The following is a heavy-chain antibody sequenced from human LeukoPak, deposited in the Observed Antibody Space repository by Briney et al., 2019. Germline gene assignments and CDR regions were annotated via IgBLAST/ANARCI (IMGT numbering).Heavy chain of an antibody. V-gene: IGHV3-23*01. CDR3: AKARTKNYYGMDV. D-gene: IGHD1-1*01. CDR2: ISGSGGST. J-gene: IGHJ6*02. Sequence: GGSLRLSCAASGFTFSSYAMSWVRQAPGKGLEWVSAISGSGGSTYYADSVKGRFTISRDSSKNTLYLQMNSLRAEDTAVYYCAKARTKNYYGMDVWGQGTTVTVSS. CDR1: GFTFSSYA.